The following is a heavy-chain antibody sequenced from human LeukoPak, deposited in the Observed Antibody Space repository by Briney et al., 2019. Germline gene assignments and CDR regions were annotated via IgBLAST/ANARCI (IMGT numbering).Heavy chain of an antibody. Sequence: SETLSLTCTVSGGSISSYYWSWIRQPAGKGLEWIGRIYTSGSTNYNPSLKSRVTMSVDTSKNQFSLKLSSVTAADTAVYYCARESAVAGYWAYYYYYMDVWGKGTTVNVSS. J-gene: IGHJ6*03. V-gene: IGHV4-4*07. D-gene: IGHD6-19*01. CDR2: IYTSGST. CDR3: ARESAVAGYWAYYYYYMDV. CDR1: GGSISSYY.